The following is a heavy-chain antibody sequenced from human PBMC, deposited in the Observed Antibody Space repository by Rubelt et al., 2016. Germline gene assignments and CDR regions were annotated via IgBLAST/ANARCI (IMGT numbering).Heavy chain of an antibody. CDR2: INHSGRT. D-gene: IGHD6-13*01. Sequence: QVQLQQWGAGLLKPSETLSLTCAVYGGSFSGYYWSWIRQPPGKGLEWIGEINHSGRTNSNPSLKSRVTISVDTSKNQFSLKLSSVTAADTAVYYCARGRRGSSSWLGRDYYGMDVWGQGTTVTVSS. CDR1: GGSFSGYY. CDR3: ARGRRGSSSWLGRDYYGMDV. J-gene: IGHJ6*02. V-gene: IGHV4-34*01.